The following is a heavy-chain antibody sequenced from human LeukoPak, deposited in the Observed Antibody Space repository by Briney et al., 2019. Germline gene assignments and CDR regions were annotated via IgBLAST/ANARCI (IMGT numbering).Heavy chain of an antibody. CDR1: GXSFSGYY. V-gene: IGHV4-34*01. Sequence: SETLSLTCAVYGXSFSGYYWSWIRQPPGKGLEWIGEINHSGSTNYNPSLKSRVTISVDTSKNQFSLKLSSVTAADTAVYYCARGVGGSSWYYWGQGTLVTVSS. D-gene: IGHD6-13*01. J-gene: IGHJ4*02. CDR3: ARGVGGSSWYY. CDR2: INHSGST.